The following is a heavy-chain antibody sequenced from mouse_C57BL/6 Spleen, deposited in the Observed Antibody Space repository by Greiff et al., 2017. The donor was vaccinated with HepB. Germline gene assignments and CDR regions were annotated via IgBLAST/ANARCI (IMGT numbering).Heavy chain of an antibody. J-gene: IGHJ4*01. CDR2: IDPSDSET. Sequence: QVQLQQPGAELVRPGSSVKLSCKASGYTFTSYWMHWVKQRPIQGLEWIGNIDPSDSETHYNQKFKDKATLTVDKSSSTAYMQLSSLTSEDSAVYYCARSYSGRPYYAMDYWGQGTSVTVSS. D-gene: IGHD1-1*01. V-gene: IGHV1-52*01. CDR3: ARSYSGRPYYAMDY. CDR1: GYTFTSYW.